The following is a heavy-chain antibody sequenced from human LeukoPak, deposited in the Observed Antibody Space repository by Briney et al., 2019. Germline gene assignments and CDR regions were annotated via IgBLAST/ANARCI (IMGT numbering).Heavy chain of an antibody. J-gene: IGHJ4*02. Sequence: PSETLSLTCTVSGGSISSSSYYWGWIRQPPGKGLEWIGSIYYSGSTYYNPSLKSRVTISVDTSKNQFSLKLSSVTAADTAVYYCARGPGMVRGVASDYWGQGTLVTVSS. CDR1: GGSISSSSYY. V-gene: IGHV4-39*07. CDR2: IYYSGST. CDR3: ARGPGMVRGVASDY. D-gene: IGHD3-10*01.